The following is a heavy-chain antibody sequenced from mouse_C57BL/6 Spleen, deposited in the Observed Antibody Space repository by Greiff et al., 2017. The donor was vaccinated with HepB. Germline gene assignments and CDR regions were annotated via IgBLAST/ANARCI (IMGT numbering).Heavy chain of an antibody. CDR1: GYTFTSYT. D-gene: IGHD2-2*01. CDR3: ARGGVTTVFDY. CDR2: INPSSGYT. J-gene: IGHJ2*01. V-gene: IGHV1-4*01. Sequence: VKLMESGAELARPGASVKMSCKASGYTFTSYTMHWVKQRPGQGLEWIGYINPSSGYTKYNQKFKDKATLTADKSSSTAYMQLSSLTSEDSAVYYCARGGVTTVFDYWGQGTTLTVSS.